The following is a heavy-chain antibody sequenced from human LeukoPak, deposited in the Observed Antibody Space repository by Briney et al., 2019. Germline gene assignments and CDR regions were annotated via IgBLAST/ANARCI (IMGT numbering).Heavy chain of an antibody. V-gene: IGHV3-7*01. CDR1: GITFNWSW. Sequence: GGSLRLSCAASGITFNWSWMNWVRQAPGKGLEWVANMDPSGSQKRYVDSVKGRFTISKDNPGTSLYLDMYSLRAEDTAIYYCAIRTSGNYWGQGTLVTVSS. CDR3: AIRTSGNY. J-gene: IGHJ4*02. CDR2: MDPSGSQK. D-gene: IGHD1-14*01.